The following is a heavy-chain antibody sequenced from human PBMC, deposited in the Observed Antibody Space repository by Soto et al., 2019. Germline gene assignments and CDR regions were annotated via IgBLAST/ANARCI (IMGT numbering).Heavy chain of an antibody. CDR1: GFTVSSNY. Sequence: EVQLVESGGGLVQPGGSLRLSCAASGFTVSSNYMSWVRQAPGKGLEWVSVIYSGGSTYYADSVKGRFTISRDNSKNTLYLQMNSLRAEDTAVYYCASASSTPLGYYYYYYGMDVWGQGTTVTVSS. V-gene: IGHV3-66*01. CDR3: ASASSTPLGYYYYYYGMDV. J-gene: IGHJ6*02. D-gene: IGHD2-2*01. CDR2: IYSGGST.